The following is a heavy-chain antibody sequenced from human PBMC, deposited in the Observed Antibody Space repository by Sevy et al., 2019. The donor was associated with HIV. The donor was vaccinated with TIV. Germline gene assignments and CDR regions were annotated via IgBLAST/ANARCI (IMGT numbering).Heavy chain of an antibody. CDR2: ISGSGGST. J-gene: IGHJ3*02. CDR1: EFTFSSYA. CDR3: ARVLHFDAFDI. Sequence: GGSLRLSCAASEFTFSSYAMSWVRQAPGKGLQWVSSISGSGGSTNYADSVKGRFTISRDNSKNTLYLQMNSLRAEDTAVYYCARVLHFDAFDIWGQGTMVTVSS. V-gene: IGHV3-23*01. D-gene: IGHD4-4*01.